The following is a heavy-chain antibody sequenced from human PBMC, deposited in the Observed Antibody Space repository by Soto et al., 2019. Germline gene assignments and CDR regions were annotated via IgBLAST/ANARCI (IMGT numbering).Heavy chain of an antibody. Sequence: GGSLRLSCAASGFIFSTYSMDWVRQAPGKGLEWVASISPSGSYMYYGDSLKGRFTVSRDNAKNSLYLQMDSLRADDTAIYYCARFGLVTFDCWGQGTLVTVSS. J-gene: IGHJ4*02. V-gene: IGHV3-21*01. CDR1: GFIFSTYS. D-gene: IGHD3-3*01. CDR3: ARFGLVTFDC. CDR2: ISPSGSYM.